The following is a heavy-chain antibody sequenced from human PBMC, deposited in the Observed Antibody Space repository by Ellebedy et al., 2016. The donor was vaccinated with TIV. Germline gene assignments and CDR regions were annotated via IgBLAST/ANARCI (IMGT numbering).Heavy chain of an antibody. CDR2: ISWVGTT. D-gene: IGHD3-3*01. V-gene: IGHV3-43*01. CDR3: AKDRFSVGYYYSMDV. Sequence: GESLKISCAASGFTFDDYTMHWVRQAPGKGLEWVSLISWVGTTYYADSVRGRFTISRDNSKNSLYLQMNSLTTEDTALYYCAKDRFSVGYYYSMDVWGQGTTVTVSS. J-gene: IGHJ6*02. CDR1: GFTFDDYT.